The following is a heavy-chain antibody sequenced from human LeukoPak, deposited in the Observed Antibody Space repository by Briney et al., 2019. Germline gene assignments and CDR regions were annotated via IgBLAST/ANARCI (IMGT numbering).Heavy chain of an antibody. CDR2: INTNTGNP. J-gene: IGHJ4*02. CDR3: AREDTESGYSSGWYAGGVDY. D-gene: IGHD6-19*01. Sequence: GASVKVSCKASGYTFTSYAMNWVRQAPGQGLEWMGWINTNTGNPTYAQGFTGRFVFSLDTSVSTAYLQISSLKAEDTAVYYCAREDTESGYSSGWYAGGVDYWGQGTLVTVSS. CDR1: GYTFTSYA. V-gene: IGHV7-4-1*02.